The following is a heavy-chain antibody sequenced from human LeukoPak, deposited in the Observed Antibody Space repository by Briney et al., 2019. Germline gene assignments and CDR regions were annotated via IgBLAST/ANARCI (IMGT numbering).Heavy chain of an antibody. CDR1: GFTFSSYA. J-gene: IGHJ4*02. Sequence: GGSLRLSCSASGFTFSSYAMHWVRQAPGKGLEYVSAISSNGGSTYYADSVKGRFTISRDNSKNTLYLQMSSLRAEDTAVYYCVKAYDILTGYFDYWGQGTLVTVSS. CDR2: ISSNGGST. V-gene: IGHV3-64D*06. D-gene: IGHD3-9*01. CDR3: VKAYDILTGYFDY.